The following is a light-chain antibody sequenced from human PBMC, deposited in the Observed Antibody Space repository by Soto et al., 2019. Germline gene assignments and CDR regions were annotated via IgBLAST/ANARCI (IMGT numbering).Light chain of an antibody. CDR3: CSYTSISNPVV. J-gene: IGLJ2*01. CDR1: SSDVGSHDR. CDR2: EVN. Sequence: QSVLTQPPSVSGSPGQSVTMSCTGTSSDVGSHDRVSWYQQPPGTAPKLIIYEVNNRPSGVPDRFSGSKAGNTASLTISGLQPEDEADYYCCSYTSISNPVVFGGGTKVTVL. V-gene: IGLV2-18*02.